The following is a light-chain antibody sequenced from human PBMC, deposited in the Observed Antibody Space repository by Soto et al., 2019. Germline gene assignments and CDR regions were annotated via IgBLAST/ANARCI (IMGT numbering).Light chain of an antibody. Sequence: DNQMTQSPSSLSASLGDRVTITCRAGQDMRTYINWYQQKPGEAPKLLIYDASYLQTGVPARFSGSDSGTEVTFTISSLQPEDVATYYCQQGFSFGGGTKVEIK. CDR2: DAS. J-gene: IGKJ4*01. V-gene: IGKV1-33*01. CDR1: QDMRTY. CDR3: QQGFS.